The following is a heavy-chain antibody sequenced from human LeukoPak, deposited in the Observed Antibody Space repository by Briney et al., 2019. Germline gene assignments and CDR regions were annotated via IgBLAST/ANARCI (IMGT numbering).Heavy chain of an antibody. Sequence: GGSLRLSCAASGFTLSDHYMDWVRLAPGKGLEWAGRIGNKANSHTTEYAASVKGRFTISRDDSKNSLYLQMNSLRSEDTALYYCTRVRLGAATRYFDYWGQGTLVTVSS. V-gene: IGHV3-72*01. CDR3: TRVRLGAATRYFDY. J-gene: IGHJ4*02. CDR1: GFTLSDHY. D-gene: IGHD1-26*01. CDR2: IGNKANSHTT.